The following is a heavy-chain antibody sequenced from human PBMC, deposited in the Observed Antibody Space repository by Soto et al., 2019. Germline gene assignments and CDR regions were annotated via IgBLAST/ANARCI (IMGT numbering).Heavy chain of an antibody. Sequence: ASVKVSSKASGYTFTSSCISRVRQAPGQGLECMGWISAYNGNTNYAQKLQGRDTRTTDTSTSTAYMELRSLRSDDTAVYYCASRLGYDSSAYFTWFDLWGQGTLVTVS. D-gene: IGHD3-22*01. CDR2: ISAYNGNT. CDR1: GYTFTSSC. V-gene: IGHV1-18*01. J-gene: IGHJ5*02. CDR3: ASRLGYDSSAYFTWFDL.